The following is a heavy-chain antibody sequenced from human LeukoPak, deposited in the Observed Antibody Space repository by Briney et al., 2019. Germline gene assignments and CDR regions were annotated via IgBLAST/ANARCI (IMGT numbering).Heavy chain of an antibody. V-gene: IGHV3-30*04. CDR3: ARGPQWGDGVYDY. CDR2: ISYDGSKK. J-gene: IGHJ4*02. D-gene: IGHD4-17*01. CDR1: GFSLSSYA. Sequence: GGSLRLSCAASGFSLSSYAIHWVRQAPGKGLEWVAIISYDGSKKYYADSVKGRFTISRDNSKNTLYLQMNSLRAEDTALYYCARGPQWGDGVYDYWGQGTLVTVSS.